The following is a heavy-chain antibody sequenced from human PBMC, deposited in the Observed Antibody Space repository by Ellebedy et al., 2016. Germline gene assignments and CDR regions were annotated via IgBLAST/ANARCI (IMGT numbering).Heavy chain of an antibody. Sequence: SLKISXATSGFTFDDYALHWVRQVPGKGLEWVSGISWNSAAIGYGEAVKGRFTISRDSAKIYLYLQMNSLRVEDTALYFCAKGTMDYLHHWGQGTLVTVSS. J-gene: IGHJ4*02. V-gene: IGHV3-9*01. D-gene: IGHD3-10*01. CDR2: ISWNSAAI. CDR1: GFTFDDYA. CDR3: AKGTMDYLHH.